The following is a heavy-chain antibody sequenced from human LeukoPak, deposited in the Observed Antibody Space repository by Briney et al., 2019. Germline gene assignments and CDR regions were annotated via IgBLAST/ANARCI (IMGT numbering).Heavy chain of an antibody. Sequence: SETLSLTCSISGGSIGSDFWSWIRQPPGKGLEWIGYIYYSRSTKYNPSLKSRVTISADTSKNQFSLKVTSVTAADTAVYYCAKLGYNYGLQWYFDLWGRGTLVTVSS. D-gene: IGHD5-18*01. CDR3: AKLGYNYGLQWYFDL. CDR1: GGSIGSDF. J-gene: IGHJ2*01. CDR2: IYYSRST. V-gene: IGHV4-59*08.